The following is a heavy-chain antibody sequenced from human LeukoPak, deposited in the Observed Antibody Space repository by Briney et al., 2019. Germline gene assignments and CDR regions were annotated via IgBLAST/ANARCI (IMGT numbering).Heavy chain of an antibody. V-gene: IGHV5-51*01. J-gene: IGHJ6*02. CDR2: IYPGDSDT. D-gene: IGHD3-10*01. CDR3: ARVGRVGSYYYGMDV. CDR1: GYSFTSYW. Sequence: GSLKISCKGSGYSFTSYWIGWVRQMPGKGLEWMGIIYPGDSDTRYSPSFQGQVTISADKSISTAYLQWSSLKASDTAMYYCARVGRVGSYYYGMDVWGQGTTVTVSS.